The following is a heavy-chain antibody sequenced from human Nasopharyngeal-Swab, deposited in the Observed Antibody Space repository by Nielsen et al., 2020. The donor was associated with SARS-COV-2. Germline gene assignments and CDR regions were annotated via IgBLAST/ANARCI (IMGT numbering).Heavy chain of an antibody. J-gene: IGHJ4*02. CDR2: ISAYNGRT. CDR3: ARDPRGPDY. CDR1: GYTFTSYG. Sequence: SVNVSCKASGYTFTSYGISWVRQAPGQGLEWMGCISAYNGRTYYAQKFQGSVTMTTDTSTSTAYMDLRSLRSDDTAVYYCARDPRGPDYWGQGTLVTVSS. D-gene: IGHD6-25*01. V-gene: IGHV1-18*01.